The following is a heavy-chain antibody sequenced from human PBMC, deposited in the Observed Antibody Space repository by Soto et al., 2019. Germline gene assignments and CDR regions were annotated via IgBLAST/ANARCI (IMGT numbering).Heavy chain of an antibody. CDR1: AGTFSSYT. D-gene: IGHD5-12*01. CDR3: ARGRRSGAFDY. Sequence: QVQLVQSGAEVKKPGSSGKVSCKGSAGTFSSYTISWVRQAPGQGLEWMGRIIPILGIANYAQKFQGRVTITADKSTSTAYMELSSLRSEDTAVYYCARGRRSGAFDYWGQGTLVTVSS. J-gene: IGHJ4*02. V-gene: IGHV1-69*02. CDR2: IIPILGIA.